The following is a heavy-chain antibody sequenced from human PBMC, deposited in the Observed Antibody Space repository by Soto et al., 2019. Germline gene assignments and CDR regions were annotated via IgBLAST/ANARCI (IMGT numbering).Heavy chain of an antibody. CDR1: GFTFSSYS. Sequence: KPGGSLRLSCAASGFTFSSYSMNWVRQAPGKGLEWVSSISSSSSYIYYADSVKGRFTISRDNAKNSLYLQMNSLRAEDTAVYYCARATEKWELLWHGGHWFDPWGQGTLVTVSS. D-gene: IGHD1-26*01. CDR2: ISSSSSYI. CDR3: ARATEKWELLWHGGHWFDP. V-gene: IGHV3-21*01. J-gene: IGHJ5*02.